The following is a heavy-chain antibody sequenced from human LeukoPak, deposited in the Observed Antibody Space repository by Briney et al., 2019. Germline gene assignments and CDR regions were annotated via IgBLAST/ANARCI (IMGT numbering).Heavy chain of an antibody. CDR3: ARALYYDSSGYYSSSYYYFQH. CDR1: VYTFTSYY. D-gene: IGHD3-22*01. V-gene: IGHV1-2*02. Sequence: ASVKVSCKASVYTFTSYYLHWVRQAPGQGLEWMEWINPNSGGTNYAQKFQGRVTMTRDTSISTAYMELSRLRSDDTAEYYCARALYYDSSGYYSSSYYYFQHWGQGTLVTVSS. CDR2: INPNSGGT. J-gene: IGHJ1*01.